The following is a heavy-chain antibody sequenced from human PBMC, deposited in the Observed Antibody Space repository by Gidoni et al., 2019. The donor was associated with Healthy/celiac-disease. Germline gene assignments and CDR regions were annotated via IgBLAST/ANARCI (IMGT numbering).Heavy chain of an antibody. Sequence: QLQLQESGPGLVKPSGTLSLTCAVSGGSFSSSYWWRWVRQPPGKGLESIGEMSHSGSTNYNPSLKSRVTISVDKSKNQFSLKLSSVTAADTAVYYCARDGCGGDCFATHNWFDPWGQGTLVTVSS. CDR3: ARDGCGGDCFATHNWFDP. J-gene: IGHJ5*02. D-gene: IGHD2-21*02. CDR2: MSHSGST. V-gene: IGHV4-4*02. CDR1: GGSFSSSYW.